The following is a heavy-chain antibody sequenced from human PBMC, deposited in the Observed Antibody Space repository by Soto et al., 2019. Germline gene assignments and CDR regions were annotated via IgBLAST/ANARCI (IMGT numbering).Heavy chain of an antibody. CDR3: TRANLYSEY. V-gene: IGHV4-59*11. D-gene: IGHD7-27*01. J-gene: IGHJ4*02. CDR1: GGSISNHY. Sequence: QVQLQESGPGLVKPSETLSLTCSVSGGSISNHYWSWIRQPPGKGLEWIGYIYYNGNTNYNPSLKSRVTMSVDPSRNQISLKLTTVTAADTAVYYCTRANLYSEYWGQGTLVTVSS. CDR2: IYYNGNT.